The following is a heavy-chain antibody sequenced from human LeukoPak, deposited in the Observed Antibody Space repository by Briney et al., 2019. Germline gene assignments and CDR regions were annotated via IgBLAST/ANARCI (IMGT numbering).Heavy chain of an antibody. Sequence: GGSLRLSCSASGVTFSIYAMSWVRQAPGKGLEWVSAISGSGGSTYYAGSVKGRFTISRDNSKNTLYLQMNSLRAEATAVYYCAKETVFNYFDYWGQGTLVTVSS. V-gene: IGHV3-23*01. CDR2: ISGSGGST. CDR1: GVTFSIYA. J-gene: IGHJ4*02. CDR3: AKETVFNYFDY. D-gene: IGHD4-11*01.